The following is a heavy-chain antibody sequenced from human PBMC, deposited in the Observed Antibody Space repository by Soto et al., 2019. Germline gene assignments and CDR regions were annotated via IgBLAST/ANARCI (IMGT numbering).Heavy chain of an antibody. J-gene: IGHJ4*02. CDR1: GFNFNKYA. D-gene: IGHD6-19*01. V-gene: IGHV3-23*01. CDR3: AKADGEQWLLPHLEN. CDR2: ISCCGGTA. Sequence: EVQLLESGGDLVRPGESLRLSCAASGFNFNKYAMSWVRQAPGEGLEWVSGISCCGGTASYADSVKGRFTIARDDSKNTLFLHMNSLRVEDTAEYYCAKADGEQWLLPHLENWGRGTLVTDS.